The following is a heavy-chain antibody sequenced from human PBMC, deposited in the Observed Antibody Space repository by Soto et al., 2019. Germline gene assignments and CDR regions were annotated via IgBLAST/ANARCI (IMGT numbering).Heavy chain of an antibody. Sequence: GGSLRFSCSASGFTFSDHYMSWIRQAPGKGLEWVSYISSSGDIIYYADSVKGRFTISRDNAKNSLYLQMNSLKASDTAMYYCARHGEYCSGGSCYSYYYYYYGMDVWGQGTTVTVSS. V-gene: IGHV3-11*01. D-gene: IGHD2-15*01. CDR2: ISSSGDII. CDR3: ARHGEYCSGGSCYSYYYYYYGMDV. J-gene: IGHJ6*02. CDR1: GFTFSDHY.